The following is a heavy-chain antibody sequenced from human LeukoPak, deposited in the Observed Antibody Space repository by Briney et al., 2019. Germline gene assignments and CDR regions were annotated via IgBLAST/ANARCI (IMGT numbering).Heavy chain of an antibody. D-gene: IGHD4-23*01. Sequence: GGSLRLFCAASGFTFSSYAMHWVRQAPGKGLEGVAVISYAGSNKYYADSVKGRFTISRDNSKNTLYLQMNSLRAEDTAVYYCAGGTTVVVGDYCGQGTLATVSS. V-gene: IGHV3-30-3*01. CDR3: AGGTTVVVGDY. CDR2: ISYAGSNK. J-gene: IGHJ4*02. CDR1: GFTFSSYA.